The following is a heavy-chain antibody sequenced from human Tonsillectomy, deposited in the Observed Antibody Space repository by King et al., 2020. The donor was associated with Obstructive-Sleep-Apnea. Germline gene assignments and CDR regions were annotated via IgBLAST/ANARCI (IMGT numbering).Heavy chain of an antibody. Sequence: QLQESGPGLVRPSETLSLTCTVSGGSISSSSYYWGWIRQPPGKGLEWIGNIYYSGSTYYNPSLKSRVTISVDTSKNQFTLKLSSVTAADTAVYYCAGGGSRQLVQVWFDPWGPGTLVTVSS. D-gene: IGHD6-13*01. V-gene: IGHV4-39*06. CDR1: GGSISSSSYY. CDR3: AGGGSRQLVQVWFDP. CDR2: IYYSGST. J-gene: IGHJ5*02.